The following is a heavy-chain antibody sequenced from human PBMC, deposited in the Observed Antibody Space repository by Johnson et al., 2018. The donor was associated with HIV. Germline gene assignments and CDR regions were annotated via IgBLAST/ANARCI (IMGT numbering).Heavy chain of an antibody. J-gene: IGHJ3*02. CDR2: ISYDGSNK. Sequence: QMMLVESGGGVLHPGRSLGLSCTASGFTFSRNAMHWVRQAPGKGLEWVAVISYDGSNKYYADSVKGRFTISRDNSKNTLYLQMNSLRAEDTAFYYCARDPPGATGIPVAEDAFDIWGQGTMVTVSS. V-gene: IGHV3-30-3*01. CDR3: ARDPPGATGIPVAEDAFDI. CDR1: GFTFSRNA. D-gene: IGHD6-19*01.